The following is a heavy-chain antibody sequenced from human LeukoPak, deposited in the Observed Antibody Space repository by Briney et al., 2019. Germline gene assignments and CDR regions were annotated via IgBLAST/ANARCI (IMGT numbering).Heavy chain of an antibody. J-gene: IGHJ4*02. CDR3: AREGHSSGWSAFDY. CDR1: GGSISSYY. D-gene: IGHD6-19*01. V-gene: IGHV4-4*07. CDR2: IYTSGST. Sequence: AETLSLTCTVSGGSISSYYWSWIRQPAGKGLECIGRIYTSGSTNYNPSLKSRVTMSVDTSKNQFSLKLSSVTAADTAVYYCAREGHSSGWSAFDYWGQGTLVTVSS.